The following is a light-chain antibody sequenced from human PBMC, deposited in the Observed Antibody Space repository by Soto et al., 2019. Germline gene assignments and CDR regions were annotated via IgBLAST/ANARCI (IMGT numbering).Light chain of an antibody. CDR2: DAS. J-gene: IGKJ5*01. CDR3: HQRRSWPIT. CDR1: QDVGSL. Sequence: EIVLTQSPATLSLSAGERASLSCRASQDVGSLIAWYQQKPGQPPRLLIYDASNRATGIPARFSGSGSGTDFILTISSLEPEDFAVYYCHQRRSWPITFGQGTRLKIK. V-gene: IGKV3-11*01.